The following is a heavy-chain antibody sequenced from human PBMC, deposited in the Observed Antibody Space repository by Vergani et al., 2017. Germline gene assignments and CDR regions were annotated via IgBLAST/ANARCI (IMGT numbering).Heavy chain of an antibody. CDR2: IIPIFGTA. CDR1: GGTFSSYA. J-gene: IGHJ4*02. V-gene: IGHV1-69*01. Sequence: QVQLVQSGAEVKKPGSSVKVSCKASGGTFSSYAISWVRQAPGQGLEWMGGIIPIFGTANYAQKFQGRVTITADESTSTAYMELSSLRSEDTAVYYCGREGFYDYVWGSYRLRGGYYFDYWGQGTLVTVSS. D-gene: IGHD3-16*02. CDR3: GREGFYDYVWGSYRLRGGYYFDY.